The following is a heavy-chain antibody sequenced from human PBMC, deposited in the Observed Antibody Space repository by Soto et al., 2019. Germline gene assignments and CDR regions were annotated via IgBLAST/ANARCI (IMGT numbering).Heavy chain of an antibody. V-gene: IGHV4-34*01. Sequence: PSETLSLTCAVYGGSFSGYYWSWIRQPPGTGLEWSGEINHSGSTNYNPSLKSRVTISVDTSKNQFSLKLSSVTAADTAVYYCARGAAYCSSTSCYKGEKYYFDYWGQGTLVTVSS. CDR3: ARGAAYCSSTSCYKGEKYYFDY. D-gene: IGHD2-2*02. CDR1: GGSFSGYY. CDR2: INHSGST. J-gene: IGHJ4*02.